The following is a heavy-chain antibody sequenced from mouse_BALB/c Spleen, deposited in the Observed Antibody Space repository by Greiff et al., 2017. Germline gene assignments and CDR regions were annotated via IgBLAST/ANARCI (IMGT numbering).Heavy chain of an antibody. J-gene: IGHJ2*01. Sequence: VQLKESGPGLVKPSQSLSLTCSVTGYSITSGYYWNWIRQFPGNKLEWMGYISYDGSNNYNPSLKNRISITRDTSKNQFFLKLNSVTTEDTATYYCARKGTTVVVNFDYWGQGTTLTVSS. CDR3: ARKGTTVVVNFDY. CDR2: ISYDGSN. D-gene: IGHD1-1*01. V-gene: IGHV3-6*02. CDR1: GYSITSGYY.